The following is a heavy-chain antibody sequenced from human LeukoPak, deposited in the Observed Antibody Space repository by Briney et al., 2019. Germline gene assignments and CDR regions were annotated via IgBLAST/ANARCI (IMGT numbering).Heavy chain of an antibody. V-gene: IGHV3-30-3*01. Sequence: PGRSLRLSCAASGFTFSSYAMHWVRQAPGKGLEWVAVISYDGSNKYYADSVKGRFTISRDNSKNTLYLQMNSLRAEDTAVYYCARRAMITFGGVMLQYWGQGTLVTVSS. CDR3: ARRAMITFGGVMLQY. J-gene: IGHJ4*02. D-gene: IGHD3-16*01. CDR2: ISYDGSNK. CDR1: GFTFSSYA.